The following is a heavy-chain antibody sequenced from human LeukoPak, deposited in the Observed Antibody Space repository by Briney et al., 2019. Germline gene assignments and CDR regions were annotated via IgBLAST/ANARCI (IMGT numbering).Heavy chain of an antibody. Sequence: GGSLRLSCAASGFTVSSNYMSWIRQAPGKGLERVSVIYSGGSTYYADSVKGRFTISRDNSKNTLYLQMNSLRAEDTAVYYCARSGRVTVYYYMDVWGKGTTVTVSS. V-gene: IGHV3-66*02. CDR1: GFTVSSNY. D-gene: IGHD1-26*01. CDR2: IYSGGST. CDR3: ARSGRVTVYYYMDV. J-gene: IGHJ6*03.